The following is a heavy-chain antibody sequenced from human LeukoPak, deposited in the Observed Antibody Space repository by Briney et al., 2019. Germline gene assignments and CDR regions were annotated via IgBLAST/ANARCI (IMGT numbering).Heavy chain of an antibody. CDR2: INWNGGST. CDR1: GFIFDDYG. J-gene: IGHJ6*03. D-gene: IGHD6-6*01. Sequence: GGSLRLSCAAFGFIFDDYGMSWVRQAPGKGLEWVARINWNGGSTGYADSVKGRFTISRDNAKNSLYLQMNSLRAEDTALYYCARVQLVDYYYYSYMDVWGKGTTVTVSS. V-gene: IGHV3-20*04. CDR3: ARVQLVDYYYYSYMDV.